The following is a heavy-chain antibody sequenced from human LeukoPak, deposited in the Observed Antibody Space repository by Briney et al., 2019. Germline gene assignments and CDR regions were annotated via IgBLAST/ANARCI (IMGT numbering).Heavy chain of an antibody. V-gene: IGHV3-23*01. CDR3: ARRTLFGVIKPPDY. J-gene: IGHJ4*02. Sequence: GGSLRLSCAASGFTFSSFAMSWVRQAPGQGLEWVSSISRTAATTYYADSVRGRFTISRDNAMNTLYLQLSSLRVEDTAVYYCARRTLFGVIKPPDYWGQGTLVTVSS. CDR1: GFTFSSFA. CDR2: ISRTAATT. D-gene: IGHD3-3*01.